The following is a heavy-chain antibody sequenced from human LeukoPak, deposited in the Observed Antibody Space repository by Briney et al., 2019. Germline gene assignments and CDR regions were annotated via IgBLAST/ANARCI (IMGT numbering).Heavy chain of an antibody. CDR3: ARVGRAVAGLWYFDL. V-gene: IGHV4-34*01. J-gene: IGHJ2*01. CDR1: GGSISSSGYY. CDR2: INHSGST. Sequence: PSGTLSLTCAVSGGSISSSGYYWSWIRQPPGKGLERIGEINHSGSTNYNPSLKSRVTISVDTSKNQFSLKLSSVTAADTAVYYCARVGRAVAGLWYFDLWGRGTLVTVSS. D-gene: IGHD6-19*01.